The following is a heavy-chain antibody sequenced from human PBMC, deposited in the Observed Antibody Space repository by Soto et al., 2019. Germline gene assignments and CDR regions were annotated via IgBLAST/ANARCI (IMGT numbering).Heavy chain of an antibody. CDR2: ISYGGGTT. CDR3: ARDLHWAFHS. D-gene: IGHD7-27*01. Sequence: GGSLRLSCAASGFTFSTYSMNWVRQAPGKGLEWVSVISYGGGTTYYADSVKGRFTISRDNAKNSLYMQMNSLRDEDTAVYYCARDLHWAFHSWGQGTLVTVSS. V-gene: IGHV3-23*01. CDR1: GFTFSTYS. J-gene: IGHJ4*02.